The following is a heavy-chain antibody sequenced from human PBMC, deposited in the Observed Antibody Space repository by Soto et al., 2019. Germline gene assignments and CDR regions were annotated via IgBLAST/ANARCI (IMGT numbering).Heavy chain of an antibody. D-gene: IGHD3-16*01. CDR3: AKDGGGGAPGGYYGMDV. CDR2: ISYDGSNK. J-gene: IGHJ6*02. V-gene: IGHV3-30*18. CDR1: GFTFSSYG. Sequence: QVQLVESGGGVVQPGRSLRLSCAASGFTFSSYGMHWVRQAPGKVLEWAAVISYDGSNKYYADSVKGRFTISRDNSKNALYLQMNSLRAEDTAVYYCAKDGGGGAPGGYYGMDVWGQGTTVTVSS.